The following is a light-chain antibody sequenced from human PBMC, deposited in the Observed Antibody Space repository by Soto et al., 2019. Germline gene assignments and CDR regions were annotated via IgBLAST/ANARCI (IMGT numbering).Light chain of an antibody. CDR1: QNVGSNY. CDR2: AAS. CDR3: QQRSNWPPSLT. Sequence: EIVLTQSPGTLSLSPGERATLSCRASQNVGSNYLAWYQQKPDQAPRLLIYAASTRASGIPDRFSGSGSGTEFTLTISSLEPEDFAVYYCQQRSNWPPSLTFGGGTKVDIK. V-gene: IGKV3D-20*02. J-gene: IGKJ4*01.